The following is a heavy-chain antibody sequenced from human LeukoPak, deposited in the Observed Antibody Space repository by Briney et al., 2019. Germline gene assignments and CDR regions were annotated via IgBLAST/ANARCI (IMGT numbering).Heavy chain of an antibody. CDR3: ARARADSSGYYYADY. CDR2: IYYSGST. V-gene: IGHV4-39*07. CDR1: GGSISSSSYY. J-gene: IGHJ4*02. D-gene: IGHD3-22*01. Sequence: SETLSLTCTVSGGSISSSSYYWGWIRQPPGKGLEWIGSIYYSGSTYYNPSLKSRVTISVDTSKNQFSLKLSSVTAADTAVYYCARARADSSGYYYADYWGQGTLVTVSS.